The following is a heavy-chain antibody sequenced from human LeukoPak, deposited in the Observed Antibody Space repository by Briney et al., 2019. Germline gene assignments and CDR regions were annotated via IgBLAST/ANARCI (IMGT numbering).Heavy chain of an antibody. CDR2: IYHSGST. D-gene: IGHD3-10*01. J-gene: IGHJ4*02. V-gene: IGHV4-30-2*01. CDR3: AREKRGYSGYFDY. CDR1: GGSISSGSYY. Sequence: SQTLSLTCTVSGGSISSGSYYWSWIRQPPGKGLEWIGYIYHSGSTYYNPSLKSRVTISVDRSKNQFSLKLSSVTAADTAVYYCAREKRGYSGYFDYWGQGTLVTVSS.